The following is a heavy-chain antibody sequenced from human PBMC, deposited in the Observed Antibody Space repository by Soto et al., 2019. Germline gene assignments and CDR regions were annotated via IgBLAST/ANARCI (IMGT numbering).Heavy chain of an antibody. V-gene: IGHV1-18*01. D-gene: IGHD1-20*01. CDR1: GYAFTTYG. CDR2: ISDHNGNT. J-gene: IGHJ4*02. CDR3: ARGRYGVQ. Sequence: QVHLVQSGAEVKKPGASVKVSCKGSGYAFTTYGITWVRQAPGQGPEWMGWISDHNGNTNYAQKLQGRVTLTRDTSTSTAYMELRSRGSADTAVYYCARGRYGVQWSQGVLFTVSS.